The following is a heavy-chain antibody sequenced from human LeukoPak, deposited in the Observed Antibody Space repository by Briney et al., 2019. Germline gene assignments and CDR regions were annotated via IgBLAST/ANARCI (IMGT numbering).Heavy chain of an antibody. Sequence: ASVKVSCKASGYTFTSYDINWVRQASGQGLEWMGWMNPNTGNTGYAQKFQGRVTITRNTSISTVYMELSSLRSEDTAVYYCAKSNGYGLVDIWGQGTMVTVSS. J-gene: IGHJ3*02. CDR3: AKSNGYGLVDI. V-gene: IGHV1-8*03. D-gene: IGHD3-10*01. CDR2: MNPNTGNT. CDR1: GYTFTSYD.